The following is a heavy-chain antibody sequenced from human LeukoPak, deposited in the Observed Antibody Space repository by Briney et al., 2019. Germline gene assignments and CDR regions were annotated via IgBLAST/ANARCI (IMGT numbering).Heavy chain of an antibody. CDR3: ARGYDILTGYSFDI. CDR1: GYTFTGYY. Sequence: GASAKVSCKASGYTFTGYYMHWVRQAPGQGLEWMGWINPNSGGTNYAQKFQGWVTMTRDTSNSTAYMELSRLRSDDTAVYYCARGYDILTGYSFDIWGQGTMVTVSS. J-gene: IGHJ3*02. V-gene: IGHV1-2*04. D-gene: IGHD3-9*01. CDR2: INPNSGGT.